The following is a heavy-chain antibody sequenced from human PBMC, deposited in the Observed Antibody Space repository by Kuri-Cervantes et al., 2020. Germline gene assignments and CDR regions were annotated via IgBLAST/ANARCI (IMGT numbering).Heavy chain of an antibody. CDR3: ANWGDDYGDYFDY. V-gene: IGHV3-9*01. CDR2: ISWNSGSI. J-gene: IGHJ4*02. CDR1: GFTFDDYA. Sequence: GGSLRLSCAASGFTFDDYAMHWARQAPGKGLEWVSGISWNSGSIGYADSVKGRFTISRDNAKNTLYLQMNSLRAEDTAVYYCANWGDDYGDYFDYWGQGTLVTVSS. D-gene: IGHD4-17*01.